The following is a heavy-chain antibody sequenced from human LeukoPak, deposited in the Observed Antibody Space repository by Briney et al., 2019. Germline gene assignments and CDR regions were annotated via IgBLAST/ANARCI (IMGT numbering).Heavy chain of an antibody. V-gene: IGHV3-11*01. J-gene: IGHJ4*02. D-gene: IGHD6-13*01. CDR3: ARGAAAGKLDY. Sequence: GGSLRLSCAASGFTFSDYYMSWIRQAPGKGLEWVSYISSSGSTIYYADSVKGRFTISRDNSKNTLYLQMNSLRAEDTAVYYCARGAAAGKLDYWGQGTLVTVSS. CDR1: GFTFSDYY. CDR2: ISSSGSTI.